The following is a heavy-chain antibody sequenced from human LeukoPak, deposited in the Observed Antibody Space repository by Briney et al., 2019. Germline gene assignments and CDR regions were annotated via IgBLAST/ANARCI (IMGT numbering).Heavy chain of an antibody. CDR3: ARVGYSGYGFDPRDAFDI. V-gene: IGHV3-74*01. CDR1: GFTFSSYW. J-gene: IGHJ3*02. D-gene: IGHD5-12*01. CDR2: INSDGSST. Sequence: GGSLRLSCAASGFTFSSYWMHWVRQAPGKGPVWVSRINSDGSSTSYADSVKGRFTISRDNAKNTLYLQMNSLRAEDTAVYYCARVGYSGYGFDPRDAFDIWGQGTMVTVSS.